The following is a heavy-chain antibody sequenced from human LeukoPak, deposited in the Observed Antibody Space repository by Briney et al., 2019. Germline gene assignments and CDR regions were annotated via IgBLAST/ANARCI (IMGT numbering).Heavy chain of an antibody. V-gene: IGHV4-34*01. CDR1: GGSFSGYY. D-gene: IGHD6-19*01. CDR2: INHSGST. Sequence: PSETLSLTCAVYGGSFSGYYWSWIRQPPGKGLEWIGEINHSGSTNYNPSLKSRVTISVDTSKNQFSLKLSSVTAADTAVYYCARELVSSGWSLYYYYGMDVWGQGTTVTVFS. J-gene: IGHJ6*02. CDR3: ARELVSSGWSLYYYYGMDV.